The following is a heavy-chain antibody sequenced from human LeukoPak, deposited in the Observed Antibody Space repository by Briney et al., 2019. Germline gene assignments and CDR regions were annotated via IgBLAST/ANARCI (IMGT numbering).Heavy chain of an antibody. CDR2: VWHDGSNR. Sequence: PGRSLRLSCTAPGFTFSSYAIHWIRQAPGNGLEWVALVWHDGSNRYYADSVKGRFTISRDNSKNTVYLQMNSLRAGDTAVYYCARELFGSGSCPDYWGQGTLVTVSS. D-gene: IGHD3-10*01. CDR3: ARELFGSGSCPDY. J-gene: IGHJ4*02. CDR1: GFTFSSYA. V-gene: IGHV3-33*01.